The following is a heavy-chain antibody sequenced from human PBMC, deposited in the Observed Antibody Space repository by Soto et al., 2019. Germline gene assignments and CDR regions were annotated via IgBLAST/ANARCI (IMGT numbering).Heavy chain of an antibody. V-gene: IGHV1-69*01. D-gene: IGHD1-26*01. CDR1: GGTFSTYA. CDR2: IIPIFGTT. J-gene: IGHJ4*02. CDR3: ARGVGAYYFDY. Sequence: QVQLVQSGAEVKKPGSSVKVSCKASGGTFSTYAITWVRQAPGQGLEWLGGIIPIFGTTDYARKFQGRVTITAAESTSTVFIDLRSLTSEDTAVYYCARGVGAYYFDYWGQGTLVTVSS.